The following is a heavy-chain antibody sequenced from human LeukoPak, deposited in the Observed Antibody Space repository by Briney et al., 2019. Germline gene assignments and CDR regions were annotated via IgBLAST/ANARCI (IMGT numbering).Heavy chain of an antibody. CDR3: ARSANYDF. CDR2: ISTGSSTI. CDR1: GFTFSSYS. Sequence: GGSLRLSCAASGFTFSSYSMSWVRQALGKGLEWISYISTGSSTIYYADSVKGRFTISRDNAKNSLYLQVNSLRAEDTAVYYCARSANYDFWGQGTLVTVSS. V-gene: IGHV3-48*01. D-gene: IGHD4/OR15-4a*01. J-gene: IGHJ4*02.